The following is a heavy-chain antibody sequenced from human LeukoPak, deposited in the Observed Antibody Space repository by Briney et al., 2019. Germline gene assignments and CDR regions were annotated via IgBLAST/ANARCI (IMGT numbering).Heavy chain of an antibody. CDR2: IYTSGST. V-gene: IGHV4-61*02. CDR1: GDSISSGSYY. Sequence: SETLSLTCTVSGDSISSGSYYWSWIRQPAGKGLEWVGRIYTSGSTNYNPSLESRVTMSVDTSKNQFSLNLSSVTAADTAVYFCARGSGMIDYWGQGTLVTVSS. CDR3: ARGSGMIDY. J-gene: IGHJ4*02. D-gene: IGHD3-3*01.